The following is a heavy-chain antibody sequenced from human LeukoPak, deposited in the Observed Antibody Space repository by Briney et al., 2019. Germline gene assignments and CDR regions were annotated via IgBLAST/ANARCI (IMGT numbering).Heavy chain of an antibody. Sequence: ASVKVSCKASGYTFTSYYMHWVRQAPGQGLEWMGIINPSGGSTSYAQKFQGRVTMTRDTSTSTVYMELSSLRSEDTAVYYCARLGYSLYYYYYYGMDVWGQGTTVTVSS. D-gene: IGHD5-18*01. CDR2: INPSGGST. J-gene: IGHJ6*02. V-gene: IGHV1-46*01. CDR3: ARLGYSLYYYYYYGMDV. CDR1: GYTFTSYY.